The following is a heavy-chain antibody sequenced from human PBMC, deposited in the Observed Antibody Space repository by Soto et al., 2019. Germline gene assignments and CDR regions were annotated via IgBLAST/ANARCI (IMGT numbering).Heavy chain of an antibody. J-gene: IGHJ4*02. CDR3: ARGHLLVGVSG. V-gene: IGHV3-11*01. CDR2: ISGSGTDT. CDR1: TFPFSDSY. D-gene: IGHD3-10*01. Sequence: QVQLVESGGGLVKPGGSLRLSCAASTFPFSDSYMRWIRQAPGKGLEWISYISGSGTDTYYADSVKGRFTISRDHAKNSLYLQMNSLRADDTAVYYCARGHLLVGVSGWGQGTLVTVSS.